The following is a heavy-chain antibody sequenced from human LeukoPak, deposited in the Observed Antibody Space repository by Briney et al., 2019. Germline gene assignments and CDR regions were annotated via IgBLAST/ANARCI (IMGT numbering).Heavy chain of an antibody. CDR3: ACGSGSYYLSYFDY. J-gene: IGHJ4*02. Sequence: PSETLSLTCTVSGGSISSYSWSWIRQPPGKGLEWIGYIYYSGSTDYNPSLKSRVTISVDTSKNQFSLKLSSVTAADTAVYFCACGSGSYYLSYFDYWGQGTLVTVSS. V-gene: IGHV4-59*01. CDR2: IYYSGST. D-gene: IGHD1-26*01. CDR1: GGSISSYS.